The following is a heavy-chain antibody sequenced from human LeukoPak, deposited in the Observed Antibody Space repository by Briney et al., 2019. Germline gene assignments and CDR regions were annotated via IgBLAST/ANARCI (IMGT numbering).Heavy chain of an antibody. CDR3: ASYGSGSLSPEYFQH. Sequence: PGGSLRLSCAASGFTVSSNYMSWVRQAPGKGLEWVSVIYSGGSTYYADSVKGRFTISRDNSKNTLYLQMNSLRAEDTAVYYCASYGSGSLSPEYFQHWGQGTLVTVSS. D-gene: IGHD3-10*01. CDR1: GFTVSSNY. V-gene: IGHV3-66*01. J-gene: IGHJ1*01. CDR2: IYSGGST.